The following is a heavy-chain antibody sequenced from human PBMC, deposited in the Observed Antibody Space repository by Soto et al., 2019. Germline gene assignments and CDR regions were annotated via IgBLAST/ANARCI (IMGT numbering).Heavy chain of an antibody. D-gene: IGHD2-15*01. Sequence: GGSLRLSCAASGFTFSSYGMHWVRQAPGKGLEWVAVIWYDGSNKYYADSVKGRFTISRDNSKNTLYLQMNSLRAEDTAVYYCATLYCSGGSCYEGAPGNYYYYMDVWGKGTTVTVSS. CDR2: IWYDGSNK. J-gene: IGHJ6*03. V-gene: IGHV3-33*01. CDR3: ATLYCSGGSCYEGAPGNYYYYMDV. CDR1: GFTFSSYG.